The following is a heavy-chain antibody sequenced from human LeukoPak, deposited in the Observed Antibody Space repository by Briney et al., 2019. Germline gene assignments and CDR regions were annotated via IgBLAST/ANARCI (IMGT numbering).Heavy chain of an antibody. CDR1: GYSISSGYY. V-gene: IGHV4-38-2*02. D-gene: IGHD3-10*01. CDR3: ATGYGSGTLRDRYYYMDV. Sequence: SETLSLTCSVSGYSISSGYYWTWIRQPPGKGLEWIGTIRHSGTTYYNPSLKSRVTISVDTSKNQFSLRLSSVTAADTAVYYCATGYGSGTLRDRYYYMDVWGKGTTVTVSS. CDR2: IRHSGTT. J-gene: IGHJ6*03.